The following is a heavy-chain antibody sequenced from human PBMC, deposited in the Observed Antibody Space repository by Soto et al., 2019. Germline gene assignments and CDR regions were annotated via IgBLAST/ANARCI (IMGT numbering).Heavy chain of an antibody. D-gene: IGHD5-12*01. CDR3: WVATIGYYYYYYMDV. J-gene: IGHJ6*03. CDR2: MNPNSGNT. V-gene: IGHV1-8*01. Sequence: ASVKVSCKASGYTFTSYDINWVRQATGQGLEWMGWMNPNSGNTGYAQKFQGRVTMTRNTSISTAYMELSSLRSEDTAVYYCWVATIGYYYYYYMDVWGKGTTVTVSS. CDR1: GYTFTSYD.